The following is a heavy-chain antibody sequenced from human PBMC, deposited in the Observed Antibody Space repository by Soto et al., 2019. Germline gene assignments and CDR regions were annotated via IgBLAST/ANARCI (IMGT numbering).Heavy chain of an antibody. D-gene: IGHD2-2*03. CDR1: GYTFTSYY. CDR3: ARDGYCSSTSCTPGNWFDP. CDR2: INPSGCST. V-gene: IGHV1-46*01. Sequence: QVQLVQSGAEVKKPGASVKVSCKASGYTFTSYYMHWVRQAPGQGLEWMGIINPSGCSTSYAQKFQGRVTMTRDTSTSTVYMELRSLRSEDTAVYYCARDGYCSSTSCTPGNWFDPWGQGTLVTVSS. J-gene: IGHJ5*02.